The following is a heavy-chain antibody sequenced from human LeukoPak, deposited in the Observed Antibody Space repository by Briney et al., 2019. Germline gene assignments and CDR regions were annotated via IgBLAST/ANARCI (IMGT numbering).Heavy chain of an antibody. CDR3: ARVGYGYGYPDS. CDR2: IYYSGST. J-gene: IGHJ4*02. V-gene: IGHV4-59*01. CDR1: GGAISNYN. D-gene: IGHD5-18*01. Sequence: PSETLTLTCAVSGGAISNYNWSWIRQPPGKGLEWIGYIYYSGSTNYNPSLKSRVPISIDTSKNQFALKLSSVTAADTAVYYCARVGYGYGYPDSWGQGTLVSVSS.